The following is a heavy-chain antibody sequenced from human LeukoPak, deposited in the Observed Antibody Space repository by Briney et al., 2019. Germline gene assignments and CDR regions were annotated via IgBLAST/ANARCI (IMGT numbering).Heavy chain of an antibody. CDR3: ATYRPSYYYDTSGYYPSPFDY. Sequence: GASVKVSCKASGYTFTGYYIHWVRQAPGQGLEWMGWINPNSGGTNYAQKFQGRVTMTRDTSISTAYMELSRLRSDDTAVYYCATYRPSYYYDTSGYYPSPFDYWGQGTLVTVSS. CDR2: INPNSGGT. V-gene: IGHV1-2*02. J-gene: IGHJ4*02. CDR1: GYTFTGYY. D-gene: IGHD3-22*01.